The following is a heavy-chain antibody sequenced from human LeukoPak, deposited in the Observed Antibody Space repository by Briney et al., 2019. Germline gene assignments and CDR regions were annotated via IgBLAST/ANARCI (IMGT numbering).Heavy chain of an antibody. Sequence: ASVKVSCKASGYTFTSYGISWVRQAPGQGLEWMGWISAYNGNTNYAQKLQGRVTMTTDTSTSTAYMELRSLRSDDTAVYYCARFGRTVANIVVVPAAISPDYYYYYYMDVWAKGPRSPSP. CDR3: ARFGRTVANIVVVPAAISPDYYYYYYMDV. CDR1: GYTFTSYG. D-gene: IGHD2-2*01. CDR2: ISAYNGNT. J-gene: IGHJ6*03. V-gene: IGHV1-18*01.